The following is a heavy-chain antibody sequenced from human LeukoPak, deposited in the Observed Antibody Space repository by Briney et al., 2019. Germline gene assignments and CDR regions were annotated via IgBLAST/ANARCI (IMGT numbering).Heavy chain of an antibody. D-gene: IGHD2-15*01. CDR3: ARDSCSGGTCYSGWFDP. J-gene: IGHJ5*02. CDR2: MNPNSGGT. V-gene: IGHV1-2*02. Sequence: RASVKVSCKASGYTFTGYYLHWVRQAPGQGLEWMGWMNPNSGGTNYAQKFQGRVTMTRDTSISTAYMELSRLTPDDPAVYYCARDSCSGGTCYSGWFDPWGQGTLVTVSS. CDR1: GYTFTGYY.